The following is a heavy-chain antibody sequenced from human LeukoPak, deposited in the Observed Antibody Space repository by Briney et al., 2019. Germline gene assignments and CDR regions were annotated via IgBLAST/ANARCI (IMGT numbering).Heavy chain of an antibody. CDR3: ARATSDSYYYGMDV. CDR2: TIPIFGTA. Sequence: ASVKVSCKASGGTFGSYAISWVRQAPGQGLEWMGGTIPIFGTANYAQKFQGRVTITADESTSTAYMELSSLRSEDTAVYYCARATSDSYYYGMDVWGQGTTVTVSS. V-gene: IGHV1-69*13. J-gene: IGHJ6*02. D-gene: IGHD3-22*01. CDR1: GGTFGSYA.